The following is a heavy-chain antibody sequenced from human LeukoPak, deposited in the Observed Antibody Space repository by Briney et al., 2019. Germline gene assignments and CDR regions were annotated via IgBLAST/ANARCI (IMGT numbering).Heavy chain of an antibody. D-gene: IGHD2-8*02. J-gene: IGHJ1*01. CDR2: IYYSGST. CDR1: GGSFSGYY. CDR3: ARDSTTGYFQH. V-gene: IGHV4-59*01. Sequence: SETLSLTCAVYGGSFSGYYWSWIRQPPGKGLEWIGYIYYSGSTNYNPSLKSRVTISVDTSKNQFSLKLSSVTAADTAVYYCARDSTTGYFQHWGQGTLVTVSS.